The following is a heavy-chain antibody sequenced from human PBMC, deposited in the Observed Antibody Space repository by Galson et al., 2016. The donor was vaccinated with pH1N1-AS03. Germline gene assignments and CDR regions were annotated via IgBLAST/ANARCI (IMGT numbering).Heavy chain of an antibody. D-gene: IGHD6-19*01. Sequence: SLRLSCAASGFPFSSYWMHWVRQAPGKGLVWVSRSNTDGSGTTYADSVKGRFTISRDNAKNTVSLQMNSLRAEDTAVYYCARGIGSRMAVGLDFWGPGTLVTVSS. CDR1: GFPFSSYW. J-gene: IGHJ4*02. CDR2: SNTDGSGT. CDR3: ARGIGSRMAVGLDF. V-gene: IGHV3-74*01.